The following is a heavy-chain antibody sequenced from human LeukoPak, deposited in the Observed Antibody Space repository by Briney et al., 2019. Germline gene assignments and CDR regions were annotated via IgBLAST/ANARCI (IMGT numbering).Heavy chain of an antibody. J-gene: IGHJ5*02. CDR3: ARDLFRDYGDYYNWYDP. CDR2: ISSSSRTI. Sequence: PGESLRLSCAASGFTFSSYSMNWVRQAPGKGLEWVSYISSSSRTIYYADSVKGRFTISRDNAKNSLYLQMNSLRAEDTAVYYCARDLFRDYGDYYNWYDPCGQGTLVTVSS. CDR1: GFTFSSYS. V-gene: IGHV3-48*01. D-gene: IGHD4-17*01.